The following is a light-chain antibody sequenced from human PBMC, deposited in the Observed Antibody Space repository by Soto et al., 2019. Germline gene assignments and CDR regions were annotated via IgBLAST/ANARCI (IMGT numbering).Light chain of an antibody. J-gene: IGLJ2*01. Sequence: QSVLTQPPSVSGAPGQRVTLSCTGGSSNIGAGYDVHWYQQLPGTAPKLLIYGNSNRPSGVPDRFSGAKSGTSASLASTGLQAEDESDYYCQSYDSSLSGVVFGGGTQLTVL. CDR1: SSNIGAGYD. CDR2: GNS. CDR3: QSYDSSLSGVV. V-gene: IGLV1-40*01.